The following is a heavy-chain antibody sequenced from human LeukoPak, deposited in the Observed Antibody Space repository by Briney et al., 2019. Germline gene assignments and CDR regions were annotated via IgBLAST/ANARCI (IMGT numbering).Heavy chain of an antibody. CDR3: AKAGGNYYFDY. V-gene: IGHV3-21*01. D-gene: IGHD4-23*01. CDR1: GFTFSSYS. J-gene: IGHJ4*02. Sequence: GGSLRLSCAASGFTFSSYSINWVRQAPGKGLEWVSCVSSTSSFIYYADSVKGRFTISRDNAKNSLYLQMNSLGAEDTAVYYCAKAGGNYYFDYWGQGTLVTVSS. CDR2: VSSTSSFI.